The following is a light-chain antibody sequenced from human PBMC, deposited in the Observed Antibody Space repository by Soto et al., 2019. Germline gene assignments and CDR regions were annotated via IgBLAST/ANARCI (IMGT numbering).Light chain of an antibody. CDR3: QQYNNWPWT. J-gene: IGKJ1*01. V-gene: IGKV3-11*01. CDR1: QSVSSY. Sequence: EIVLTQSPVTLSLSPGERATLSCRASQSVSSYLAWYQQKPGQAPRLLIYDASNRATGIPARFSGGGSGTDFTLTIDNLEPEDFALYYCQQYNNWPWTFGQGTKVDIK. CDR2: DAS.